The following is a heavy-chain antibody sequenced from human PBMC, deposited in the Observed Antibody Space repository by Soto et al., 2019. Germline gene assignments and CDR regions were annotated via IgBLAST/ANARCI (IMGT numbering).Heavy chain of an antibody. CDR3: ARGLRIYYDRSGLHY. J-gene: IGHJ4*02. D-gene: IGHD3-22*01. V-gene: IGHV3-48*03. CDR2: ISYTGSTI. Sequence: GGSLRLSCAASGFTFSNYEMNWVRQTPGKGLEWVSYISYTGSTIYYADSVRGRFTISRDNSKNSLYLQMNSLRAEDTAVYYCARGLRIYYDRSGLHYWGQGTLVTVSS. CDR1: GFTFSNYE.